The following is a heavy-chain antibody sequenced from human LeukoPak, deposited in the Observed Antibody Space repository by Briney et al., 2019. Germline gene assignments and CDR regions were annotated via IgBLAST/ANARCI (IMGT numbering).Heavy chain of an antibody. CDR3: ARKDGDL. CDR2: IYYSGNT. V-gene: IGHV4-59*08. Sequence: SETLSLTCSVSGGSISNYHWSWIRQPPGKGLEWIGYIYYSGNTNYNPSLKSRLTIALDTSKNQVSLRLSSVTAADTAVYHCARKDGDLWGQGTLVTVSS. J-gene: IGHJ5*02. CDR1: GGSISNYH.